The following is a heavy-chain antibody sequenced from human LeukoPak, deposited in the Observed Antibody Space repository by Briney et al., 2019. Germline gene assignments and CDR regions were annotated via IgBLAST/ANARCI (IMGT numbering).Heavy chain of an antibody. CDR2: IIPIFGTA. D-gene: IGHD1-1*01. CDR1: GGTFSSYA. J-gene: IGHJ4*02. CDR3: ARDANWNDVGFDY. Sequence: SVKVSCKASGGTFSSYAISWVRQAPGQGLEWMGGIIPIFGTANYAQKFQGRVTITTDESTSTAYMELSSLRSGDTAVYYCARDANWNDVGFDYWGQGTLVTVSS. V-gene: IGHV1-69*05.